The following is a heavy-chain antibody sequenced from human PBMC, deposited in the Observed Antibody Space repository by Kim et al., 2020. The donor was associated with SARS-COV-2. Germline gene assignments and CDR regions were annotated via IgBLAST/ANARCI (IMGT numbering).Heavy chain of an antibody. CDR3: ARDRDGYNSFDY. CDR1: GFSFSDNY. D-gene: IGHD5-12*01. J-gene: IGHJ4*02. V-gene: IGHV3-11*06. Sequence: GGSLRLSCAASGFSFSDNYMTWIRQAPGQGLEWLSDISSSGHTSYTDSVKGRFTISRDNAKKSLYLQMNSLRVEDTAVYYCARDRDGYNSFDYCGQGTLVTASS. CDR2: ISSSGHT.